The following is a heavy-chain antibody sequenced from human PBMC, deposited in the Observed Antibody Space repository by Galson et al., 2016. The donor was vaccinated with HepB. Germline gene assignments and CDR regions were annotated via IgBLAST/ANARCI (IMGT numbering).Heavy chain of an antibody. Sequence: SLRLSCAGSGVSLSEYAVTWFRQAPGMGLEWVGFIRSKPYGATSDYAASVKGRFTISRNDSTNIAYLQMNSLKAEDTGVYYCTRVSLYYYDSSESFDVWGQGTMVTVSS. CDR1: GVSLSEYA. V-gene: IGHV3-49*03. CDR2: IRSKPYGATS. J-gene: IGHJ3*01. CDR3: TRVSLYYYDSSESFDV. D-gene: IGHD3-22*01.